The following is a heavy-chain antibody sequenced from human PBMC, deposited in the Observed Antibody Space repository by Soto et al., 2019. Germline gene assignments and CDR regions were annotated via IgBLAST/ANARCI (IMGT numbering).Heavy chain of an antibody. CDR3: AKVVSVVRGYMDV. D-gene: IGHD3-10*01. CDR2: FSISGDRT. V-gene: IGHV3-23*01. J-gene: IGHJ6*03. CDR1: VFTFSNYA. Sequence: GGSLRLSCAASVFTFSNYALTWVRQAPGQGLEWVSFFSISGDRTFYADSVKGRFTMSRDNSKNTLYLQMISLRVDDTAVYYCAKVVSVVRGYMDVWGEGTTVTVSS.